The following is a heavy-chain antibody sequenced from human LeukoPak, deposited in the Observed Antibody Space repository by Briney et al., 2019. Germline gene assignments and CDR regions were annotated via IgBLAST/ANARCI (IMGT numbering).Heavy chain of an antibody. CDR1: GFTFSNYV. J-gene: IGHJ6*02. V-gene: IGHV3-23*01. D-gene: IGHD1-26*01. Sequence: GGSLRLSCAASGFTFSNYVMSWVRQAPGKGLEWVSGISGSSGSTFYADSVKGRFTISRDNSKNTLYLQMNSLRAEDTAVYYCAKGGELPYYYYGMDVWGQGTTVTVSS. CDR2: ISGSSGST. CDR3: AKGGELPYYYYGMDV.